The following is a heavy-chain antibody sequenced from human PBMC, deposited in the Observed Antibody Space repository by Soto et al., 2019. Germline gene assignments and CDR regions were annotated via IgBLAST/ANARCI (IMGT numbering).Heavy chain of an antibody. Sequence: ASVKVSCKASGYTFTSYYMHWVRQAPGQGLEWMGIINPSGGSTSYAQKFQGRVTMTRDTSTSTVYMELSSLRSEDTAVYYCARDGGAAGNEPYFYYGMDVWGQGTTVTVTS. J-gene: IGHJ6*02. CDR2: INPSGGST. CDR1: GYTFTSYY. V-gene: IGHV1-46*01. CDR3: ARDGGAAGNEPYFYYGMDV. D-gene: IGHD6-13*01.